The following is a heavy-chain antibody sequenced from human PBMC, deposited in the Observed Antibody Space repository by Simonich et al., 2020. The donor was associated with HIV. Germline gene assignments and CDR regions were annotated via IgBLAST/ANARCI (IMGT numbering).Heavy chain of an antibody. D-gene: IGHD3-3*01. V-gene: IGHV4-34*01. J-gene: IGHJ4*02. CDR1: GGSFSGYY. Sequence: QVQLQQWGAGLLMPSETLSLTCAVYGGSFSGYYWSWIRQPPGKGLEWIGEINHSGITNYKSSLNSRATISVDKSKNQFSLKLSSVTAADTAIYYCARRDRELILYFDYWGQGNLVTVSS. CDR2: INHSGIT. CDR3: ARRDRELILYFDY.